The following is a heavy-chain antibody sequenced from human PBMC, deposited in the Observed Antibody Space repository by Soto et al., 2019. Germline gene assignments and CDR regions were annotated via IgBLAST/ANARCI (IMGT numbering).Heavy chain of an antibody. CDR1: GDSISSDYYY. J-gene: IGHJ4*02. CDR2: IYYSGRT. V-gene: IGHV4-30-4*08. D-gene: IGHD6-6*01. CDR3: ARELSNSPAYFAC. Sequence: QVQLQESGPGLVKPSQTLSLTCTFSGDSISSDYYYWSWIRQPPGKTLEWIGYIYYSGRTSYGPSLDSRVTISLDTSKNQVSLKLTSVTAADTALYYCARELSNSPAYFACWGQGTLVTVSS.